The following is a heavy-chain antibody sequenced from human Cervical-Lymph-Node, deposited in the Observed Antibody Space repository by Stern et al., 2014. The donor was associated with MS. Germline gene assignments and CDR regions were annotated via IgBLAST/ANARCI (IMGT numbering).Heavy chain of an antibody. CDR2: IWDDGSNK. D-gene: IGHD3-3*01. V-gene: IGHV3-33*01. J-gene: IGHJ6*02. CDR3: ARGLRSYGMDV. Sequence: VQLLESGGGVVQPGRSLRLSCAASGFAFSSFGMHWVRQAPGKGLEWVAVIWDDGSNKNYADSVQGRFTISRDNSKNTLYLQMNSLRAEDTAVYYWARGLRSYGMDVWGQGTTVTVSS. CDR1: GFAFSSFG.